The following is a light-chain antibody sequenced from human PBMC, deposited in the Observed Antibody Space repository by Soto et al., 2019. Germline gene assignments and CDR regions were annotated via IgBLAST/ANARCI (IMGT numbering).Light chain of an antibody. Sequence: EIVLTQSPGTLSLSPGERATLSCRASQSVSSSYLAWYQQKSGQAPRLLIYGASSRATGIPDRFSGSASGTDFTLTISRLEPEDFAVYYCQQYGYSLTFGGGTKVDIK. CDR1: QSVSSSY. J-gene: IGKJ4*01. CDR3: QQYGYSLT. V-gene: IGKV3-20*01. CDR2: GAS.